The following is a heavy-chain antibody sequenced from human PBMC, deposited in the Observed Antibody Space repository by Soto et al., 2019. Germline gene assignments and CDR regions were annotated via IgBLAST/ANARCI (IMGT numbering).Heavy chain of an antibody. V-gene: IGHV4-4*02. D-gene: IGHD1-26*01. J-gene: IGHJ6*03. Sequence: QVQLQESGPGLVKPSETLSLTCAVSGGSISISNWWSWVRQTPGKGLAWIGQIHHSGSTNYSPSLTSRVTISVDKSKNLFSLKMNSVTAADTAVYYCARGGYYFYMDVWGKVTTVTVSS. CDR2: IHHSGST. CDR1: GGSISISNW. CDR3: ARGGYYFYMDV.